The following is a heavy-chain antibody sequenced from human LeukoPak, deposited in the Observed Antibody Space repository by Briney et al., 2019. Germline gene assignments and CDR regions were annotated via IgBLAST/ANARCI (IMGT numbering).Heavy chain of an antibody. Sequence: QAGRCLCPVWAAAALSVSMDWIGSASQAPGEWRGCQANIKEDGSEKYYVESVKGRFSIFRDNAKNSLYLQINRLRAEDTAVYYCARGHCSSSSCYTYYGMELWGQGITVTVSS. D-gene: IGHD2-2*02. V-gene: IGHV3-7*01. J-gene: IGHJ6*02. CDR2: IKEDGSEK. CDR3: ARGHCSSSSCYTYYGMEL. CDR1: ALSVSMDW.